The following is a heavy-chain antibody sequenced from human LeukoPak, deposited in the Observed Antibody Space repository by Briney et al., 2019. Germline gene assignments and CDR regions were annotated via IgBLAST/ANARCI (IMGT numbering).Heavy chain of an antibody. Sequence: SETLSLTCTVSGYSISNGYYWGWIRQPPGKGLEWIGSMYHTGSTFYNPSLKSRVTISVDTSKNQFSLKLSSVTAADTAVYYCARFAVRSTNFGVVYYMDVWGKGTTVTASS. CDR3: ARFAVRSTNFGVVYYMDV. J-gene: IGHJ6*03. D-gene: IGHD3-3*01. CDR2: MYHTGST. CDR1: GYSISNGYY. V-gene: IGHV4-38-2*02.